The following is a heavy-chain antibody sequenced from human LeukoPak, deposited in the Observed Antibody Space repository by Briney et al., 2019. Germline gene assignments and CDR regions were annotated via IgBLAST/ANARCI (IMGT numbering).Heavy chain of an antibody. J-gene: IGHJ4*01. D-gene: IGHD3-9*01. Sequence: GGSLRLSCAASGFTVSSVYMSWVRQAPGKGLEWVSVIFTNGGTHYADSVKGRFTISRDNSKNTLYLQMNSLRVEDTAVYYCARDRGDWLSAYCFDYWGHGTLVTVSS. CDR2: IFTNGGT. V-gene: IGHV3-66*01. CDR3: ARDRGDWLSAYCFDY. CDR1: GFTVSSVY.